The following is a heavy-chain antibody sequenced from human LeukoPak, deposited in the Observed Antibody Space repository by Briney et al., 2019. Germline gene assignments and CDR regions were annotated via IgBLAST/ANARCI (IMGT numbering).Heavy chain of an antibody. D-gene: IGHD6-19*01. CDR3: AKDQQWLVRNWFDP. Sequence: GGSLRLSCAASGFTFSIYAMSWVRQTPGKGLEWVSAISGSGGNTYYADSVKGRFTISRDNSKNMLYLQMNSLRADDTAVYYCAKDQQWLVRNWFDPWGQGTLVTVSS. V-gene: IGHV3-23*01. CDR1: GFTFSIYA. CDR2: ISGSGGNT. J-gene: IGHJ5*02.